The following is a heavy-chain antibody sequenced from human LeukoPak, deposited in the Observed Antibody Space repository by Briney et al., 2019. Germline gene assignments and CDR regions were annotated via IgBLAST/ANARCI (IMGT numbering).Heavy chain of an antibody. J-gene: IGHJ4*02. CDR2: ITLSSSTI. CDR3: AREGVVGALQTDY. CDR1: GFTFSNYN. V-gene: IGHV3-48*01. D-gene: IGHD1-26*01. Sequence: GGSLRLSCAASGFTFSNYNMHWVRQAPGKGLEWVSYITLSSSTIYYADSVKGRFTISRDNAKKSLYLQMNSLRAEDTAVYYCAREGVVGALQTDYWGQGTLVTVS.